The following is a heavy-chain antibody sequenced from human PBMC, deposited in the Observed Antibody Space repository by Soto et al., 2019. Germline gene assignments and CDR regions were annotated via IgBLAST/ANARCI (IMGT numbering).Heavy chain of an antibody. CDR1: GFSFSGYW. D-gene: IGHD5-18*01. CDR3: ARAVGYSFGLNWFDL. CDR2: INRDGSVT. V-gene: IGHV3-74*01. J-gene: IGHJ5*02. Sequence: QPGGSLRLSCAASGFSFSGYWMYWVRQPPGKGLVWVSRINRDGSVTSHADSVKGRIAISRDNTKNTLYLQMNSLRAEDTAVYYCARAVGYSFGLNWFDLWGQGTLVTVSS.